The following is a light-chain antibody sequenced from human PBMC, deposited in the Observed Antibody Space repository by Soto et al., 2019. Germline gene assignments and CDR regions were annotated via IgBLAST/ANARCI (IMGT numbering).Light chain of an antibody. CDR1: SSDIGSNNY. CDR2: EVS. CDR3: SSYTTTTRL. V-gene: IGLV2-14*01. J-gene: IGLJ3*02. Sequence: QSALTQPASVSGSPGQSXTISCTGTSSDIGSNNYVSWFQQRPGKAPTLIIYEVSNRPSGVSNHFSGSKSGNTASLTISGLLPEDEAEYYCSSYTTTTRLFGGGTKLTVL.